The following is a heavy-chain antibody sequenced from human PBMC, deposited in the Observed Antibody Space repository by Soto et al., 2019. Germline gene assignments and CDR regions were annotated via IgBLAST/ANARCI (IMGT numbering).Heavy chain of an antibody. V-gene: IGHV3-30*18. Sequence: GGSLRLSCEASGFTFRSFGMHWVRQAPGKGLEWVAVISYDGSDKYYADSVKGRFTISRDNSKNTLYLQMNGLRVEDTAVYYCAKDRLYSSDGPWGQGTLVTVS. D-gene: IGHD6-19*01. CDR1: GFTFRSFG. CDR3: AKDRLYSSDGP. J-gene: IGHJ5*02. CDR2: ISYDGSDK.